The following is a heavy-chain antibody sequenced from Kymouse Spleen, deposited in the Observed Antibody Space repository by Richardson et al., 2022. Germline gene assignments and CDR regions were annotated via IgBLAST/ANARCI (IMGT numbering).Heavy chain of an antibody. D-gene: IGHD4-11,IGHD4-11*01. V-gene: IGHV3-23*04. J-gene: IGHJ6*02. CDR1: GFTFSSYA. CDR3: AKDGYSKRDYYYYYGMDV. Sequence: EVQLVESGGGLVQPGGSLRLSCAASGFTFSSYAMSWVRQAPGKGLEWVSAISGSGGSTYYADSVKGRFTISRDNSKNTLYLQMNSLRAEDTAVYYCAKDGYSKRDYYYYYGMDVWGQGTTVTVSS. CDR2: ISGSGGST.